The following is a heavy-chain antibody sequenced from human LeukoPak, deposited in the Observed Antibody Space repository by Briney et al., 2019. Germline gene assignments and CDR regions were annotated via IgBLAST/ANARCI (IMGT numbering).Heavy chain of an antibody. V-gene: IGHV4-34*01. J-gene: IGHJ4*02. CDR1: GGSFSGYY. Sequence: SETLSLTCAVYGGSFSGYYWSWIRQPPGKGLEWIGEINHSGSTNYNPSLKSRVTISVDTSKNQFSLKLSSVTAADTAVYYCVRIPYSSSWYFDYWGQGTLVTVSS. D-gene: IGHD6-13*01. CDR2: INHSGST. CDR3: VRIPYSSSWYFDY.